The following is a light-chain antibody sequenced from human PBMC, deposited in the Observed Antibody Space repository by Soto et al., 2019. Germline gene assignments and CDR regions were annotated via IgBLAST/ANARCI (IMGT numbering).Light chain of an antibody. Sequence: QSVLTQPPSASGTPGQRVTISCSGSSSNIGTNTVNWYQQLPRTAPKLLIYSNDQRPSGVPARFSGSKSGTSASLAISGLQSADEADYYCAAWDDSLNGVVCGGGTKLTVL. CDR2: SND. V-gene: IGLV1-44*01. J-gene: IGLJ2*01. CDR3: AAWDDSLNGVV. CDR1: SSNIGTNT.